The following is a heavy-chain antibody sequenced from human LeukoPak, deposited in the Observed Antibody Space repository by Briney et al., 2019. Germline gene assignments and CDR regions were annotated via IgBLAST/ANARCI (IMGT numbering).Heavy chain of an antibody. J-gene: IGHJ4*02. CDR2: IYPGDSDT. CDR3: ARHPIDYTGSYPYYFDY. D-gene: IGHD1-26*01. Sequence: GESPKISCKGSGYSFTRYWIGWVRQMPGKGLEWMGIIYPGDSDTRDSPSFQGHVTISADKSVSTAYLQWSSLKASDTAVYYCARHPIDYTGSYPYYFDYWGQGTQVTVSS. V-gene: IGHV5-51*01. CDR1: GYSFTRYW.